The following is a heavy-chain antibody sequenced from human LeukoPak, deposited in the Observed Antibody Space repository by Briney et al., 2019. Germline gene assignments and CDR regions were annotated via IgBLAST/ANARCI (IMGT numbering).Heavy chain of an antibody. J-gene: IGHJ4*02. D-gene: IGHD3-10*01. CDR1: GGTFSSYA. Sequence: RASVKVSCKASGGTFSSYAISWVRQAPGQGLEWMGGIIPIFGTANYAQKFQGRVTITADESTSTAYMELSSLRSEDTAVYYCARAKDYGSGGTGDIDYWGQGTLVTVSS. CDR2: IIPIFGTA. V-gene: IGHV1-69*13. CDR3: ARAKDYGSGGTGDIDY.